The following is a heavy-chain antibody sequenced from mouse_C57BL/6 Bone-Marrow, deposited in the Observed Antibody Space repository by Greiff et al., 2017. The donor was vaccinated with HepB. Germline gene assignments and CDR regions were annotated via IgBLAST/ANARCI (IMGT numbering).Heavy chain of an antibody. V-gene: IGHV5-6*01. CDR3: ARHGWFAY. J-gene: IGHJ3*01. CDR2: ISSGGSYT. Sequence: EVKLMESGGDLVKPGGSLKLSCAASGFTFSSYGMSWVRQTPDKRLEWVATISSGGSYTYYPDSVKGRFTISRDNAKNTLYLQMSSLKSEDTAMYYCARHGWFAYWGQGTLVTVSA. CDR1: GFTFSSYG.